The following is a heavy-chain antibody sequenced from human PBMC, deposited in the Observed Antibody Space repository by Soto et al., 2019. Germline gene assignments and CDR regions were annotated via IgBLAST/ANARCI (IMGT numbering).Heavy chain of an antibody. V-gene: IGHV4-4*02. D-gene: IGHD3-10*02. Sequence: SDTLSLTCAVSGGSISSSNWWSWVRQPPGKGLEWIGEIYHSGSTNYNPSLKSRVTISVDKSKNQFSLKLSSVTAADTAVYYCASVRGGYYYAMDVWGQGTTVT. CDR2: IYHSGST. CDR3: ASVRGGYYYAMDV. J-gene: IGHJ6*02. CDR1: GGSISSSNW.